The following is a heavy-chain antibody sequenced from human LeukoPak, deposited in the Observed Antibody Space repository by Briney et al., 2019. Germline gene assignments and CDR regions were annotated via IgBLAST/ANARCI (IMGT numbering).Heavy chain of an antibody. D-gene: IGHD4-17*01. J-gene: IGHJ4*02. Sequence: GGSLRLSCAASGFTFSSYWMSWVRQAPGKGLEWVANIKEDGSEKNYVDSVKGRFTISRDNAKNSLFLQMNSLRAEDTAVYYCAREHDYGDYVDYWGQGTLVTVSS. V-gene: IGHV3-7*01. CDR1: GFTFSSYW. CDR2: IKEDGSEK. CDR3: AREHDYGDYVDY.